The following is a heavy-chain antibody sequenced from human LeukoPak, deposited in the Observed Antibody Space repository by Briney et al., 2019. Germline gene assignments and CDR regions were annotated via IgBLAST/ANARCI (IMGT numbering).Heavy chain of an antibody. J-gene: IGHJ6*03. CDR3: ARATVATFYYMDV. CDR2: INPNSGGT. V-gene: IGHV1-2*02. D-gene: IGHD1/OR15-1a*01. CDR1: GYTFTGYY. Sequence: GASVKVSCKASGYTFTGYYMHWVRQAPGQGPEWMGWINPNSGGTNYAQKFQGRVTMTRDTSISTAYMELSRLRSDDTAVYYCARATVATFYYMDVWGKGTTVTVSS.